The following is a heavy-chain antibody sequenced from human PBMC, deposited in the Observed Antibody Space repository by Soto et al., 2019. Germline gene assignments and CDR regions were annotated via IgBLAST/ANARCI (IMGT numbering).Heavy chain of an antibody. V-gene: IGHV3-33*01. CDR2: IWYDGSKK. D-gene: IGHD6-19*01. J-gene: IGHJ4*02. CDR1: GFIFSDYG. CDR3: AREGAVAGSQDF. Sequence: LRLSCAASGFIFSDYGIHWVRQAPGKGLEWVALIWYDGSKKYYADSVKGRFTVSRDNINSTLYLEMNSLRVEDSAVYYCAREGAVAGSQDFWGQGTLVTVSS.